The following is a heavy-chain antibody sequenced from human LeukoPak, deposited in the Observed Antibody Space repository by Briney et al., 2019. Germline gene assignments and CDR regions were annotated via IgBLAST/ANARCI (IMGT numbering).Heavy chain of an antibody. V-gene: IGHV4-59*01. CDR1: GGSISSYY. CDR2: IYYSGGT. J-gene: IGHJ5*02. CDR3: ARASVRCYSTSCYAGWFDP. D-gene: IGHD2-2*01. Sequence: SETLSLTCTVSGGSISSYYWSWIRQPPGKGLEWIGYIYYSGGTNYNPSLKSRVTISVDTSKNQFSLKLSSVTAADTAVYYCARASVRCYSTSCYAGWFDPWGQGTLVTVSS.